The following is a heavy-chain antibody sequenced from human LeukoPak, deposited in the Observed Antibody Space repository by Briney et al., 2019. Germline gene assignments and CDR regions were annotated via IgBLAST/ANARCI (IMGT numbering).Heavy chain of an antibody. CDR2: ISAYNGNT. CDR3: ARDRKLDCSGGSCYGKDFDY. Sequence: ASVKVSCKASGYTFTSYGISWVRQAPGQGLEWMGWISAYNGNTNYAQKLQGRVTITADESTSTAYMELSSLRSEDTAVYYCARDRKLDCSGGSCYGKDFDYWGQGTLVTVSS. D-gene: IGHD2-15*01. J-gene: IGHJ4*02. CDR1: GYTFTSYG. V-gene: IGHV1-18*01.